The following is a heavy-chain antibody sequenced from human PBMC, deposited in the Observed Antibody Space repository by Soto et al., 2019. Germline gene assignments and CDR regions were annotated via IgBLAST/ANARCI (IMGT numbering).Heavy chain of an antibody. V-gene: IGHV1-3*01. CDR3: ARGASSVITFYFDL. J-gene: IGHJ2*01. CDR2: INPGNGKT. D-gene: IGHD3-16*01. CDR1: GYTFTSYA. Sequence: QDQVVQSGAEVKKPGASVKVSCKASGYTFTSYAMHWVRQAPGQRLEWMGWINPGNGKTKNSQKFQGRVTITRDTFASTAYMDLSSLRSEDTAVYYCARGASSVITFYFDLWGRGTLVTVSS.